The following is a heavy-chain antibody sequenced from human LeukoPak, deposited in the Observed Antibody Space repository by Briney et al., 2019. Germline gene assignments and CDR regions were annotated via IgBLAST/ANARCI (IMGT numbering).Heavy chain of an antibody. Sequence: GGSLRLSCAASGFIFSSYWMSWVRQAPGKGLEWVANIKEDGSEKYYVDSVKGRFTISRDNAKNSLYLQTNSLRAEDTAVYYCARRALRYCSSTSCPAQYYGVDVWGRGTTVTVSS. V-gene: IGHV3-7*03. CDR2: IKEDGSEK. CDR1: GFIFSSYW. J-gene: IGHJ6*04. CDR3: ARRALRYCSSTSCPAQYYGVDV. D-gene: IGHD2-2*01.